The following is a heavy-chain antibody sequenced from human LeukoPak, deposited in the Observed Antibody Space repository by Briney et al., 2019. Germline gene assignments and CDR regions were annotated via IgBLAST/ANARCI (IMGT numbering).Heavy chain of an antibody. V-gene: IGHV3-7*01. D-gene: IGHD6-13*01. Sequence: GGPLRLSCAASGFTFSTYWMSWVRQAPGKGLEWVANIKQDGSEEYYVDSVKGRFIISRDNAKNSLFLQMNSLRDEDTAVYYCARLGYGYSSRWSNGGYFQHWGQGTLVTVSS. CDR2: IKQDGSEE. J-gene: IGHJ1*01. CDR1: GFTFSTYW. CDR3: ARLGYGYSSRWSNGGYFQH.